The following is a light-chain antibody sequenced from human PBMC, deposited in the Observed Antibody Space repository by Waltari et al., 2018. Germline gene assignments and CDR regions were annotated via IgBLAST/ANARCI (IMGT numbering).Light chain of an antibody. V-gene: IGLV1-51*02. J-gene: IGLJ7*01. Sequence: QSGLTQPPSLSAAPGQKVPIPCSGTSSNIGNNSVAWYQQIPGTVPKLLIYENYKRPSGMPDRFAGSRSGTSATLVITGLLTGDEAEYYCGTWDSSLSGAVFGGGTHLTVL. CDR1: SSNIGNNS. CDR3: GTWDSSLSGAV. CDR2: ENY.